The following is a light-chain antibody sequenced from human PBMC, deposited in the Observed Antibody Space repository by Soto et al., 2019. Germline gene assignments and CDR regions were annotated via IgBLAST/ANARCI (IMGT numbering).Light chain of an antibody. CDR2: GTS. V-gene: IGKV1-39*01. CDR3: QQSYSIPWT. CDR1: QSISGY. Sequence: DIQMTQSPSSLSGSAGDRVTITCRASQSISGYLNWYQQKPGKAPKVLMYGTSILQTGVSSRFSGSGSGTDFTLTINSLQPEDFATYYRQQSYSIPWTFGQGTKVEIK. J-gene: IGKJ1*01.